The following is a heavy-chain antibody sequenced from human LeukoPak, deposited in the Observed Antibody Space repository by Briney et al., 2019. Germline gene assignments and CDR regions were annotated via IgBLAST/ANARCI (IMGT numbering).Heavy chain of an antibody. D-gene: IGHD7-27*01. CDR3: AEDGDVRVHNYYWHLDV. CDR1: GFTFSNFA. CDR2: IDGSSGRT. Sequence: GGSLRLSCVVSGFTFSNFAMTWVRQAPGVGLEWVSTIDGSSGRTWYADSVRGRFTISRDNSKDTLYLEMNSLRAEDTAEYYCAEDGDVRVHNYYWHLDVWGKGTTVTVSS. J-gene: IGHJ6*03. V-gene: IGHV3-23*01.